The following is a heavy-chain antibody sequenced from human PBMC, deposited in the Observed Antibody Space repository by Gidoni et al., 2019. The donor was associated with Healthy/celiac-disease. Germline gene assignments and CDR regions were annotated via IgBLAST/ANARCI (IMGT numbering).Heavy chain of an antibody. V-gene: IGHV1-69*06. Sequence: QVQLVQSGAEVKKPGSSVKVSCKSSGGTFSSYASSWVRQAPGQGLGWVVGIIPIFGTANYAQKFQDRVTITADKSTSTAYMELSSLRSEDTAVYYWASSGYSDGYGLYWGQGTLVTVSS. CDR2: IIPIFGTA. CDR1: GGTFSSYA. J-gene: IGHJ4*02. D-gene: IGHD5-18*01. CDR3: ASSGYSDGYGLY.